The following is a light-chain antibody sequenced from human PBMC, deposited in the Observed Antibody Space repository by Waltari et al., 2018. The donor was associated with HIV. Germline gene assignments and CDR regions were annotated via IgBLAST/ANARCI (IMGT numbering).Light chain of an antibody. CDR1: SSTIADYH. V-gene: IGLV1-51*02. Sequence: QSVLTQPPSVSAAPGQNVTIPCSGSSSTIADYHVAWYHPVPGTAPKLLIYEDNKRPSGTPDRFSASKSGTSATLGITGLQTGDEADYYCGTWDNSLSGSVFGTGTKVTVL. CDR3: GTWDNSLSGSV. J-gene: IGLJ1*01. CDR2: EDN.